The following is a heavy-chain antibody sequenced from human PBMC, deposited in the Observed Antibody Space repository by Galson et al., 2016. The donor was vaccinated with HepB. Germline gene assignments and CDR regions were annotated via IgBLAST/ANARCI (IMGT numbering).Heavy chain of an antibody. V-gene: IGHV3-74*01. J-gene: IGHJ4*02. CDR3: VRDDQSYGLDY. D-gene: IGHD2-21*01. CDR1: GFTLSNYW. Sequence: SLRLSCAASGFTLSNYWMHWVRQAPGKGPVCVSRIKSDGTYRDYAGSVEGRFTISRDNAKNTLYLQMSSLRAEDTAVYYCVRDDQSYGLDYWGQGTLVTVSS. CDR2: IKSDGTYR.